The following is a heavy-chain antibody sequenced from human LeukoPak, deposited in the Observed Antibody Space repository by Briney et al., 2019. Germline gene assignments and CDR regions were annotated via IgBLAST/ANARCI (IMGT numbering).Heavy chain of an antibody. J-gene: IGHJ4*02. D-gene: IGHD6-19*01. V-gene: IGHV3-7*01. CDR3: ARVGAVAGIYG. CDR1: GFMFRSFW. CDR2: IKQDGSEK. Sequence: GGSLRLSCVASGFMFRSFWMNWVRHTPGKGLEWVANIKQDGSEKYYVDSVKGRFTISRDNAKNSLYLQMNSLRAEDTAVYYCARVGAVAGIYGWGQGTLVTVSS.